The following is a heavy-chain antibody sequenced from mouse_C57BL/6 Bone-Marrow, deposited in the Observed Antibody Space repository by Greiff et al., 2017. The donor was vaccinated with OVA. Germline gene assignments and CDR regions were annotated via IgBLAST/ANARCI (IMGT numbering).Heavy chain of an antibody. CDR3: TRRPYDYYCDY. CDR1: GYTFTDYE. Sequence: QVQLKESGAELVRPGASVTLSCKASGYTFTDYEMHWVKQTPVHGLEWIGAIDPETGGTAYNQKFKGKAILTADKSSSTAYMELRSLTSEDSAVYYGTRRPYDYYCDYWGQGTTLTVSS. V-gene: IGHV1-15*01. CDR2: IDPETGGT. J-gene: IGHJ2*01. D-gene: IGHD2-4*01.